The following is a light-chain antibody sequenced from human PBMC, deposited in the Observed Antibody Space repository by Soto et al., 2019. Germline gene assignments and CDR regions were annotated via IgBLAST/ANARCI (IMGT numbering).Light chain of an antibody. CDR3: SSYTSNNTPFV. V-gene: IGLV2-14*01. J-gene: IGLJ1*01. CDR1: SSDVGNYIY. CDR2: EVS. Sequence: QPALAQPASVSGSPGQSITISCTGTSSDVGNYIYVSWFQHHPGKAPKLMIYEVSNRPSGVSNRFSASKSGNTASLTISGLQAEDEADYYCSSYTSNNTPFVFGTGTRSPS.